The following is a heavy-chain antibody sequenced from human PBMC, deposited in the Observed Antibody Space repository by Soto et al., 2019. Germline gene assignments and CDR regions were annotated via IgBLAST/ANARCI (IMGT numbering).Heavy chain of an antibody. CDR2: ISAYNGNT. J-gene: IGHJ4*02. CDR1: GYTFTSYG. CDR3: ARAEYGTNGVCYMVAYY. V-gene: IGHV1-18*01. Sequence: QVQLVQSGAEVKKPGASVKVSCKASGYTFTSYGISWVRQAPGQGREWMGWISAYNGNTNYAQKLQGRVTMTTDTSTRTSYMELRSLRSDDTEVYYCARAEYGTNGVCYMVAYYWGQGTLVTVSS. D-gene: IGHD2-8*01.